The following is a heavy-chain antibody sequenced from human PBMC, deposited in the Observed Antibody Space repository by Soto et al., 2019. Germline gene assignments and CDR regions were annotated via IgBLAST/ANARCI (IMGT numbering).Heavy chain of an antibody. Sequence: QVQLQESGPGLVKPSQTLSLTCTVSVGSISSGDDYWGGIRQHPGYGLEWIGYMHYSGTPYNNPALSNRVVISLDTSTNQVSLRLSYVTAAGTAKYFCVRYYFVTIGYSNWFDSWGPGTLVTVSS. D-gene: IGHD3-22*01. J-gene: IGHJ5*01. CDR2: MHYSGTP. CDR1: VGSISSGDDY. V-gene: IGHV4-31*03. CDR3: VRYYFVTIGYSNWFDS.